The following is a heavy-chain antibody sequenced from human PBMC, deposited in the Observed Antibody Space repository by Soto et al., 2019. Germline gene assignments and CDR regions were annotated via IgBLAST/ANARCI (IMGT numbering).Heavy chain of an antibody. D-gene: IGHD3-22*01. CDR2: ISGSGGST. Sequence: EVQLLESGGGLVQPGGSLRLSCAASGFTFSSYAMSWVRQAPGKGLEWVSAISGSGGSTYYADSVKGRFTISRDNSKNMLYLQMNSLRAEDTAVYYCAKIPYYYDSSGYLGDWGQGTLVTVSS. CDR1: GFTFSSYA. V-gene: IGHV3-23*01. J-gene: IGHJ4*02. CDR3: AKIPYYYDSSGYLGD.